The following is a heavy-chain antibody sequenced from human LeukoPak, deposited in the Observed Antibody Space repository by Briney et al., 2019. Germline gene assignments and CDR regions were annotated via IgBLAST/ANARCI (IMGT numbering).Heavy chain of an antibody. CDR2: INHSGST. CDR3: GRAPRELSGGRCHPKFFQH. CDR1: GGSFSGYY. Sequence: SETLSLTCAVYGGSFSGYYWRWIRQPPGKGLEWIGEINHSGSTNYNPSLKSRVTISVDTSKNQFSLKLSSVTAADPAVFYCGRAPRELSGGRCHPKFFQHWGQGPLVPVSS. D-gene: IGHD2-15*01. V-gene: IGHV4-34*01. J-gene: IGHJ1*01.